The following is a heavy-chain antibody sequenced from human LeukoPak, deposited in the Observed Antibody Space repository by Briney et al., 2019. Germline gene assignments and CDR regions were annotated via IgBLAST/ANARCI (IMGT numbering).Heavy chain of an antibody. J-gene: IGHJ4*02. D-gene: IGHD6-13*01. V-gene: IGHV3-23*01. Sequence: AGGSLRLSCAASGFTVSSNYMSWVRQAPGKGLEWVSAISGSGGSTYYADSVKGRFTISRDNSKNTLYLQMNSLRAEDTAVYYCAKGPSSSWYGGYFDYWGQGTLVTVSS. CDR1: GFTVSSNY. CDR3: AKGPSSSWYGGYFDY. CDR2: ISGSGGST.